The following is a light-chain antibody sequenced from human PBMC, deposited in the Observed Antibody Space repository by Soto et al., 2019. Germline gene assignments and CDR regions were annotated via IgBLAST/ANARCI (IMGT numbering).Light chain of an antibody. CDR3: QQFGRYRT. CDR2: GAS. J-gene: IGKJ1*01. V-gene: IGKV3-20*01. Sequence: VLTQSPDTLSLTPGERDTLSCRASQSISSYLAWYQQKPGQAPRLLIYGASSRATGIPDRFSGSGSGTDFTLSISRLEPEDFAVYYCQQFGRYRTFGQGTKVDIK. CDR1: QSISSY.